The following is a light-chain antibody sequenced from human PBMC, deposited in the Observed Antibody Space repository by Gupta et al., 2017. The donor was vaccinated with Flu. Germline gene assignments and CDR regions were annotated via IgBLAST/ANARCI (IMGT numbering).Light chain of an antibody. CDR2: YNTYEDK. Sequence: GPYISYWYLPKPEQPPRNPLRYNTYEDKQQASGVPGRFSGSKYATAKAGILLVSQLQAEDDSYYYCLIWHCSSLVFGGGTKLTVL. CDR1: GPYI. V-gene: IGLV5-45*01. CDR3: LIWHCSSLV. J-gene: IGLJ3*02.